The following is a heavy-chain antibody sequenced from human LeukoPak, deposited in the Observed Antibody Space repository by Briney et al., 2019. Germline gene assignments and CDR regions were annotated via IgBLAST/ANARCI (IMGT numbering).Heavy chain of an antibody. CDR3: ARAFYDSSGYYYYFDY. CDR1: GGSISGGGYY. CDR2: IYYSGST. Sequence: SETLSLTCIVSGGSISGGGYYWGWIRQHPGKGLEWIGYIYYSGSTYYNPSLKSRVTISVDTSKKQFSLKLSSVTAADTAVYYCARAFYDSSGYYYYFDYWGQGTLVTVSS. D-gene: IGHD3-22*01. V-gene: IGHV4-31*03. J-gene: IGHJ4*02.